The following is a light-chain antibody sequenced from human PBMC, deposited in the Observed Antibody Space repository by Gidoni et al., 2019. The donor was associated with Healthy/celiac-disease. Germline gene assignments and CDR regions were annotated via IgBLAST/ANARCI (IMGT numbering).Light chain of an antibody. J-gene: IGKJ5*01. Sequence: EIVLTQSTATLSLSPGERATLSCRASQSVSSYLAWYQQKPGQAPRLLIYDASNRATGIPARFSGSGSGTDFTLTISSLEPEDFAVYYCQQRSNWPSITFGQXPRLEIK. CDR1: QSVSSY. CDR2: DAS. V-gene: IGKV3-11*01. CDR3: QQRSNWPSIT.